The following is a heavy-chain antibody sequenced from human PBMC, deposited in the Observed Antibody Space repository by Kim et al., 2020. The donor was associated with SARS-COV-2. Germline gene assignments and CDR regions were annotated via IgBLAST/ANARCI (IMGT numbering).Heavy chain of an antibody. Sequence: QGRVTITADESTSTAYMELSSLRSEDTAVYYCARDRGLEYDILTGYRMDVWGQGTTVTVSS. V-gene: IGHV1-69*01. CDR3: ARDRGLEYDILTGYRMDV. J-gene: IGHJ6*02. D-gene: IGHD3-9*01.